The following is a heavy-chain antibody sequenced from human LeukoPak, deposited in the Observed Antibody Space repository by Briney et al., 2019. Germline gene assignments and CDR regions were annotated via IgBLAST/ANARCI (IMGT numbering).Heavy chain of an antibody. J-gene: IGHJ4*02. CDR3: ARAPSSVTLYFFDY. Sequence: ASVKISCKASGYTFRGNYIHWLRQAPGQRLEWMGWIDANNGDTKSAQKFQGRVTMSRDTSISTAYMDLSSLSPDDAAVYYCARAPSSVTLYFFDYWGQGTLVTVSS. D-gene: IGHD4-11*01. CDR1: GYTFRGNY. CDR2: IDANNGDT. V-gene: IGHV1-2*02.